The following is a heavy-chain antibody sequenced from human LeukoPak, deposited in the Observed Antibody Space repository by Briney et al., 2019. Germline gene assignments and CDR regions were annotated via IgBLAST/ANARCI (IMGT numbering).Heavy chain of an antibody. Sequence: ASVKVSCKASGYTFTSYGISWVRQAPGQGLEWMGWISAYNGNTNYARKLQGRVTMTTDTSTSTAYMELRSLRSDDTAVYYCARGIVGGDIVATIYYFDYWGQGTLVTVSS. CDR3: ARGIVGGDIVATIYYFDY. CDR1: GYTFTSYG. D-gene: IGHD5-12*01. J-gene: IGHJ4*02. V-gene: IGHV1-18*04. CDR2: ISAYNGNT.